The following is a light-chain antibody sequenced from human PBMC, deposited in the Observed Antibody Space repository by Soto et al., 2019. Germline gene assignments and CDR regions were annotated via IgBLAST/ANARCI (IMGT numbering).Light chain of an antibody. CDR2: AAS. CDR3: QQSYSTPRT. CDR1: QSISSY. J-gene: IGKJ2*01. Sequence: DIQMTQSPSSLSASVGDRVTITCRASQSISSYLNWYQQKPGKAPKLLIYAASSLQSGVQSRFSGSGSGTDVTLPISSRQPEDFATYYCQQSYSTPRTFGQGTKLEIK. V-gene: IGKV1-39*01.